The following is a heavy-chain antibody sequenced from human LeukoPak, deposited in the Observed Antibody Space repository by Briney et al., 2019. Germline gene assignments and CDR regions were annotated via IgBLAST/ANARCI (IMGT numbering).Heavy chain of an antibody. J-gene: IGHJ3*02. D-gene: IGHD1-26*01. Sequence: AGSLTLSCAAYGFTFSDYYRSWIRQAPGKGLEWVSYISGSSTYTKYADSVKGRFTISRANAQNSLYLQMNSLRAGDTAVYYCARRYRVGALDTGAFDIWGQGTLVTVSS. V-gene: IGHV3-11*06. CDR1: GFTFSDYY. CDR3: ARRYRVGALDTGAFDI. CDR2: ISGSSTYT.